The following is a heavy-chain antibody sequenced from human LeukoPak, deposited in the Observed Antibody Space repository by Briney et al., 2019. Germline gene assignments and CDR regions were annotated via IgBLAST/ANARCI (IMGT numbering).Heavy chain of an antibody. CDR2: INWNGGST. Sequence: VGSLRLSCAASGFIFDDYGMSWVRQAPGKGLEWVCGINWNGGSTGYADSVKGRFTISRDNAKNSLYLQMNSLRAEDTALYYCARAHYSGSFGYWGQGTLVTVSS. D-gene: IGHD1-26*01. V-gene: IGHV3-20*04. CDR1: GFIFDDYG. J-gene: IGHJ4*02. CDR3: ARAHYSGSFGY.